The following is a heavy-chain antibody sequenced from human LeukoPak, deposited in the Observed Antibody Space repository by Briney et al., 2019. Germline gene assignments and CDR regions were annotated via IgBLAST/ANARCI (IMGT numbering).Heavy chain of an antibody. D-gene: IGHD3-3*01. CDR2: INHSGST. J-gene: IGHJ4*02. CDR1: GGSFSGYY. Sequence: SETLSLTCAVYGGSFSGYYWSWIRQPPGKGLEWIGEINHSGSTNYNPSLKSRVTISVDTSKNQFSLKLSSVTAADTAVYYCARAEGTIFGVVNPSYYFDYWGQGTLVTVSS. CDR3: ARAEGTIFGVVNPSYYFDY. V-gene: IGHV4-34*01.